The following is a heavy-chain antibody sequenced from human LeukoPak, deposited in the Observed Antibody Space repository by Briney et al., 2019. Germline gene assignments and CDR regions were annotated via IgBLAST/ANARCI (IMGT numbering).Heavy chain of an antibody. Sequence: SETLSLTCTVSGVSISSYHWSWVRQPAGKGLEWVGRIYTSGSTNYNPSLKSRVTMSVDTSKNQFSLKLSSVTAADTAVYYCARDWSSGWSGDAFDIWGQGTMVTVSS. CDR1: GVSISSYH. CDR2: IYTSGST. V-gene: IGHV4-4*07. J-gene: IGHJ3*02. D-gene: IGHD6-19*01. CDR3: ARDWSSGWSGDAFDI.